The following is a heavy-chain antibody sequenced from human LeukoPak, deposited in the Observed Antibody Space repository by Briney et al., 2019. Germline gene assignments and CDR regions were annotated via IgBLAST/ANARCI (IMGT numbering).Heavy chain of an antibody. CDR2: INPSSGDT. CDR3: ARVSVAGTPDRDYFDY. D-gene: IGHD6-19*01. Sequence: GASVKVSCKASGYTFTGYYLHWVRQAPGQGLEWMGRINPSSGDTNYAQKSQGRVTMTRDTSISTAYLDLSTLTSDDTAVYFCARVSVAGTPDRDYFDYWGQGTLVTVSS. CDR1: GYTFTGYY. V-gene: IGHV1-2*02. J-gene: IGHJ4*02.